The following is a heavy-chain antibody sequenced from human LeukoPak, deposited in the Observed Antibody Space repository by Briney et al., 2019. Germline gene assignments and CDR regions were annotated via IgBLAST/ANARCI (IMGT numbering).Heavy chain of an antibody. J-gene: IGHJ6*03. V-gene: IGHV1-69*13. Sequence: GASVKVSCKASGGTFSNYAITWVRQAPGQGLEWMGGISPIFNTSNYVQKFQGRVTITADESTSTAYMELSSLRSDDTAVYYCARAQGGYYYDGSGFHYYYMDVWGKGTTVTISS. D-gene: IGHD3-22*01. CDR3: ARAQGGYYYDGSGFHYYYMDV. CDR2: ISPIFNTS. CDR1: GGTFSNYA.